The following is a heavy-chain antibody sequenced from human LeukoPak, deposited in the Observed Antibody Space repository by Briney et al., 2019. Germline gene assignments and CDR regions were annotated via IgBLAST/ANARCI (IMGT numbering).Heavy chain of an antibody. J-gene: IGHJ4*02. V-gene: IGHV4-34*01. D-gene: IGHD1-14*01. Sequence: SETLSLTCAVYGGSFSGYYWSWIRQPPGKGLEWIGEINHSGSTNYNPSLKSRVTISVDTSKNQFSLKLSSVTAADTAVYYCARGRGGWDSITNFDYWGQGTLVTVSS. CDR1: GGSFSGYY. CDR3: ARGRGGWDSITNFDY. CDR2: INHSGST.